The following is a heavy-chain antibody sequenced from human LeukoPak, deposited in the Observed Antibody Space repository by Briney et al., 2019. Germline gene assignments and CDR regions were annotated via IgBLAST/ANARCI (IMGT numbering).Heavy chain of an antibody. CDR2: IHYSGGA. D-gene: IGHD3-16*01. CDR3: ARDTGVSSNRPGGSYWDLGL. Sequence: SETLSLTCTVSGGSISTYYWSWIRQPPGKGLEWIGYIHYSGGANYNPSLKSRVTMSVDTSQNQFSLKLSSVTAADTAVYYCARDTGVSSNRPGGSYWDLGLLGRGTLVTVSS. V-gene: IGHV4-59*12. J-gene: IGHJ2*01. CDR1: GGSISTYY.